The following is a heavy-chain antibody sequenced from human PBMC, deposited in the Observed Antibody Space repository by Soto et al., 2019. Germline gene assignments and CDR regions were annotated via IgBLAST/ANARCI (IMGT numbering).Heavy chain of an antibody. V-gene: IGHV1-18*01. CDR2: ISAYNGNT. D-gene: IGHD2-2*01. Sequence: VKLLRSGAEVKKPGASVKVSCKVSGYTFTSYGISWVRKPPGQGLEGMGWISAYNGNTNYAQKLQGRVTMTTDTSTSTAYMELRSLRSDDTAVYYCARLRYCSSTSCPNWFDPWGQGTLVTVSS. CDR1: GYTFTSYG. J-gene: IGHJ5*02. CDR3: ARLRYCSSTSCPNWFDP.